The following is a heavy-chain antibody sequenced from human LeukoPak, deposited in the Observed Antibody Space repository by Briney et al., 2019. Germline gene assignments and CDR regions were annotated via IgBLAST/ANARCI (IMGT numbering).Heavy chain of an antibody. CDR2: IYYSGST. D-gene: IGHD3-3*01. Sequence: SETLSLTCTVSGGSISSYYWSWIRQPPGKGLEWIGYIYYSGSTNYNPSLKSRVTISVDTSKNQFSLKLSSVTAADTAVYYCARATYYDFWSGYYTRYYFDYWGQGTLVTVSS. V-gene: IGHV4-59*01. J-gene: IGHJ4*02. CDR3: ARATYYDFWSGYYTRYYFDY. CDR1: GGSISSYY.